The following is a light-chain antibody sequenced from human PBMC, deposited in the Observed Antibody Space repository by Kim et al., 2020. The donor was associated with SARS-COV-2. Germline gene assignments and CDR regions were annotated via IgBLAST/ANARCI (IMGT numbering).Light chain of an antibody. Sequence: ASIGDRVTITCRASQDIANSLAWYQQIPGKVPQVLIYAAATLQSGVPSRIRGSGPGTEFTLTVGSLQPEDVATYYCQQYNSAPWRFGPGTKVDIK. V-gene: IGKV1-27*01. CDR1: QDIANS. J-gene: IGKJ1*01. CDR2: AAA. CDR3: QQYNSAPWR.